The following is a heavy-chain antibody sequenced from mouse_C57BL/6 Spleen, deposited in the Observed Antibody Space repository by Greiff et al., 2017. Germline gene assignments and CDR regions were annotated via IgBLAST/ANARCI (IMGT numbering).Heavy chain of an antibody. Sequence: VQLQQSGPELVKPGASVKISCKASGYTFTDYYMNWVKQSHGKGLEWIGDINPNNGGTSYNQKFKGKATLTVDKSSSTAYMELRSLTSEDSAVYYCARLLLEFDYWGQGTTLTVSS. D-gene: IGHD1-1*01. CDR3: ARLLLEFDY. V-gene: IGHV1-26*01. CDR1: GYTFTDYY. J-gene: IGHJ2*01. CDR2: INPNNGGT.